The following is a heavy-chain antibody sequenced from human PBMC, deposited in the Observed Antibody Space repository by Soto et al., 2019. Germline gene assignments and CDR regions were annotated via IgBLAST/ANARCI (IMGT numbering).Heavy chain of an antibody. CDR3: VKDQGSCSSTSCYGLWLHFGYYFDY. V-gene: IGHV3-64D*08. J-gene: IGHJ4*02. D-gene: IGHD2-2*01. CDR2: ISSNGGST. CDR1: GFTFSSYA. Sequence: GGSLRLSCSASGFTFSSYAMHWVRQAPGKGLEYVSAISSNGGSTYYADSVKGRFTISRDNSKNTLYLQMSSLRAEDTAVYYCVKDQGSCSSTSCYGLWLHFGYYFDYWGQGTLVTVSS.